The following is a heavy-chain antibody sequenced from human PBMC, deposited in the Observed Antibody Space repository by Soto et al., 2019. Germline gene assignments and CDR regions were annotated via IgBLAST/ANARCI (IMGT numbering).Heavy chain of an antibody. J-gene: IGHJ5*02. CDR2: ISAYNGNT. D-gene: IGHD6-13*01. CDR1: GYTFTSYG. CDR3: ARMSPSSGAADP. Sequence: QVQLVQSGAEVKKPGASVRVSCKASGYTFTSYGISWVRQAPGQGLEWMGCISAYNGNTNCGQSLQGSVTMTTDTTPTTPYRDWRRLQSSDTALYCCARMSPSSGAADPWGQGTLVTVS. V-gene: IGHV1-18*01.